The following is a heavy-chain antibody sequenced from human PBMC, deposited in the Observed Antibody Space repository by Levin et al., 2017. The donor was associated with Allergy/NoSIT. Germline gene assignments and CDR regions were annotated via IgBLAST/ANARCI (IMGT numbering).Heavy chain of an antibody. CDR1: GYTFTSYD. Sequence: ASVKVSCKASGYTFTSYDITWVRQAPGQGLEWMGWMNPNSGNRGYAQKFEGRVTMTRNTSNNTAYMELTSLRSEDTAVYDCERLDHSSAGSRTVDYWGQGPLVTVSS. J-gene: IGHJ4*02. D-gene: IGHD2-15*01. CDR3: ERLDHSSAGSRTVDY. CDR2: MNPNSGNR. V-gene: IGHV1-8*01.